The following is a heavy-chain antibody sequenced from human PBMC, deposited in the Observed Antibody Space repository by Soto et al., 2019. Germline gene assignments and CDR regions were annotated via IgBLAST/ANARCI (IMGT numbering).Heavy chain of an antibody. V-gene: IGHV3-64D*08. Sequence: PGGSLRLSCAASGFTFSSYGMHWVRQAPGKGLEWVAVICCNGSSTYYADSVKGRFTISRDNSKNTLYLQMSSLRAEDTAVYYCVKDAPYGSGSYYGDFSVYYYYGMDVWGQGTTVTVSS. CDR1: GFTFSSYG. D-gene: IGHD3-10*01. J-gene: IGHJ6*02. CDR2: ICCNGSST. CDR3: VKDAPYGSGSYYGDFSVYYYYGMDV.